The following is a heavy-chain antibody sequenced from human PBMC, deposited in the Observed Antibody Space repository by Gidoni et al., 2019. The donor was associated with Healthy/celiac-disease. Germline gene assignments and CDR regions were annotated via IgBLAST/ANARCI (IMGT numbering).Heavy chain of an antibody. CDR3: ARDGRNTAMVFSDWFDP. CDR2: IYTSGST. J-gene: IGHJ5*02. D-gene: IGHD5-18*01. Sequence: QVQLQESGPGLVKPSQTLSLTCTVSGGSISSCRYYWSWIRPPAGKGLEWTGRIYTSGSTNYNPSLKSRVTISVDTSKNQFSLKLSSVTAADTAVYYCARDGRNTAMVFSDWFDPWGQGTLVTVSS. V-gene: IGHV4-61*02. CDR1: GGSISSCRYY.